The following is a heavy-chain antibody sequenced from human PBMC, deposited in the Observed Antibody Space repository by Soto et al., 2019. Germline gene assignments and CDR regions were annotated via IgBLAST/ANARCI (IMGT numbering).Heavy chain of an antibody. J-gene: IGHJ4*02. D-gene: IGHD3-22*01. CDR1: GYTFTSYD. CDR2: MNPNSGNT. Sequence: GASVKVSCKASGYTFTSYDINWVRQATGQGLEWMGWMNPNSGNTGYAQKFQGRVTITADESTSTAYMELSSLRSEDTAVYYCARDRLGVNYDSSGYAAPDYWGQGTLVTVSS. CDR3: ARDRLGVNYDSSGYAAPDY. V-gene: IGHV1-8*01.